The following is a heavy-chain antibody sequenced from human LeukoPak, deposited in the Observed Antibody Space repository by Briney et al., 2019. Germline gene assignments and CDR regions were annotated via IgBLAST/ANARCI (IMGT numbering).Heavy chain of an antibody. J-gene: IGHJ4*02. CDR1: GFTFSSYS. CDR2: ISSSSSTI. Sequence: GGSLRLSCAASGFTFSSYSMNWVRQAPGKGLEWVSFISSSSSTIYYADSVKGRFTISRDNAKNSLYLQMNSLRAEDTAVYYCARDRGGTSSAIDYGAQGTLVPVSS. CDR3: ARDRGGTSSAIDY. V-gene: IGHV3-48*04. D-gene: IGHD3-10*01.